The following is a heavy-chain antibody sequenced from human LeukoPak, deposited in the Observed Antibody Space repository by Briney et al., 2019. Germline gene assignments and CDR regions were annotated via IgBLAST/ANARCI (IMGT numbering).Heavy chain of an antibody. Sequence: PSETLSLTCTVSGGSITSGSFYWAWIRQSAGKGLQWIGRICSSGITNYNPSLKSRLTMSIDTSKSQFFLNPSSLTAADTAVYYCARGITGRGRFDPWGQGTLVTVSS. J-gene: IGHJ5*02. CDR2: ICSSGIT. D-gene: IGHD3-10*01. CDR1: GGSITSGSFY. V-gene: IGHV4-61*02. CDR3: ARGITGRGRFDP.